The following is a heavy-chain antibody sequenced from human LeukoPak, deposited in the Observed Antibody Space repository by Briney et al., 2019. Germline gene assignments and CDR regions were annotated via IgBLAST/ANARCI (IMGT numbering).Heavy chain of an antibody. D-gene: IGHD1-1*01. V-gene: IGHV4-61*02. Sequence: SETLSLTCTVSGGSISSGSYYWSWIRQPAGKGLEWIGRIYTSGSTNYNPSLKSRVTISVDTSKNQFSLKLSSVTAADTAVYYCASGSYPHYYYYYYMDVWGKGTTVTVSS. CDR3: ASGSYPHYYYYYYMDV. CDR1: GGSISSGSYY. CDR2: IYTSGST. J-gene: IGHJ6*03.